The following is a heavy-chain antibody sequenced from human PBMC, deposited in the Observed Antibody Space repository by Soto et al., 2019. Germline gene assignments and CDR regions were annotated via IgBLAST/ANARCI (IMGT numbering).Heavy chain of an antibody. V-gene: IGHV1-24*01. J-gene: IGHJ4*02. CDR2: FDPEDGET. D-gene: IGHD3-10*01. CDR3: ATDLRKRYYGSGLPRDY. Sequence: ASVKFSCKVSGYTLTELSMHWVRQAPGKGLEWMGGFDPEDGETIYAQKFQGRVTMTEDTSTDTAYMELSSLRSEDTAVYYCATDLRKRYYGSGLPRDYWGQGTLVTVSS. CDR1: GYTLTELS.